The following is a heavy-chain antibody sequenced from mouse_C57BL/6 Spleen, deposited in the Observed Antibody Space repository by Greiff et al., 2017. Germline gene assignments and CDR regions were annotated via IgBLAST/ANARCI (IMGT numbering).Heavy chain of an antibody. J-gene: IGHJ2*02. CDR2: IYPRSGNT. CDR1: GYTFTSYG. Sequence: VQLQQSGAELARPGASVKLSCKASGYTFTSYGISWVKQRTGQGLEWIGEIYPRSGNTYYNEKFKGKDTLTADKSSSTAYMELSSLTSEDSAVYYCARGDSYYGDNYRDYWGQGTSLTVSS. V-gene: IGHV1-81*01. CDR3: ARGDSYYGDNYRDY. D-gene: IGHD2-10*01.